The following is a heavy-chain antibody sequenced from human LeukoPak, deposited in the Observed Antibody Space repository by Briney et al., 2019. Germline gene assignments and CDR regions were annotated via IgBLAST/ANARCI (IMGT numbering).Heavy chain of an antibody. D-gene: IGHD3-22*01. Sequence: GGSLRLSCAASGFTSTNYAMNWVRQAPGKGLEWVSILIGSSGSTDYADSVKGRFTISRDNAKNSLYLQMNSLRAEDTAVYYCARGDYYDSSGYYWIGLDYWGQGTLVTVSS. CDR1: GFTSTNYA. V-gene: IGHV3-23*01. J-gene: IGHJ4*02. CDR3: ARGDYYDSSGYYWIGLDY. CDR2: LIGSSGST.